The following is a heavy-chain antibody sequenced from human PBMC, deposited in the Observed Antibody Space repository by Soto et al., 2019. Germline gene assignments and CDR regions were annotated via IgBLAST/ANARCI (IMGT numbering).Heavy chain of an antibody. CDR3: ATDRYCSSTSCYDY. CDR2: FDPEDGET. V-gene: IGHV1-24*01. J-gene: IGHJ4*02. D-gene: IGHD2-2*01. Sequence: ASVKVSCTVSGYTLTELSMHWVRQAPGKGLEWMGGFDPEDGETIYAQKFQGRVTMTEDTSTDTAYMELSSLRSEDTAVYYCATDRYCSSTSCYDYWGQGTLVTVSS. CDR1: GYTLTELS.